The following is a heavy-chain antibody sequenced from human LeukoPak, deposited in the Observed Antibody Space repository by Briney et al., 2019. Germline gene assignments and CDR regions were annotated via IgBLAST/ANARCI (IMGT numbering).Heavy chain of an antibody. CDR1: GGTFSSYA. V-gene: IGHV1-69*05. Sequence: SVKVSCKASGGTFSSYAISWVRQAPGQGLEWMGGIIPIFGTANYAQKFQGRVTITTDESRSTAYMELSSLRSEDTAVYYCARDNYAGANWFDPWGQGTLVTVSS. CDR3: ARDNYAGANWFDP. CDR2: IIPIFGTA. D-gene: IGHD1-7*01. J-gene: IGHJ5*02.